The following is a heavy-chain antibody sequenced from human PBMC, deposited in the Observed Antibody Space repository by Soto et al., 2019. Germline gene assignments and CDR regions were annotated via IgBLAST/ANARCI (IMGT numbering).Heavy chain of an antibody. CDR1: GGSIISGGYY. Sequence: SETLSLTCTVSGGSIISGGYYWSWIRQHPGKGLEWIGYIYYSGSTYYNPSLKSRVTISVDTSKNQFSLKLSSVTAADTAVYYCARGYDSSGYYPYWGQGTLVTVSS. CDR2: IYYSGST. V-gene: IGHV4-31*03. J-gene: IGHJ4*02. D-gene: IGHD3-22*01. CDR3: ARGYDSSGYYPY.